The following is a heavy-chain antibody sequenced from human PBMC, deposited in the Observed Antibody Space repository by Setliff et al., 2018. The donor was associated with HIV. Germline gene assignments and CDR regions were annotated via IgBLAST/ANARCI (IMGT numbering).Heavy chain of an antibody. J-gene: IGHJ3*01. D-gene: IGHD1-1*01. V-gene: IGHV4-59*01. CDR2: MHYGGRT. CDR1: DNSITNYY. CDR3: ARWGETTGIKAFDL. Sequence: SETLSLTCTVSDNSITNYYWNWIRQPPGKGLEWIGYMHYGGRTSYNPSLKSRVTISVNTSKNQLSLNLSSVTAADAAVYYCARWGETTGIKAFDLWGQGTMVTVS.